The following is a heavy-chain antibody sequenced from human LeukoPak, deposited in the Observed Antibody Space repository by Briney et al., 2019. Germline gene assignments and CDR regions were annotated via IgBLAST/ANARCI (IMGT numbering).Heavy chain of an antibody. V-gene: IGHV4-39*07. CDR3: ARRFLGHSGSCQY. Sequence: SETLSLTCTVSGGSISSSSYYWGWIRQPPGKGLEWIGEINHSGSTNYNPSLKSRVTISVDTSKNQFSLKLSSVTAADTAVYYCARRFLGHSGSCQYWGQGTLVTVSS. J-gene: IGHJ4*02. CDR1: GGSISSSSYY. CDR2: INHSGST. D-gene: IGHD3-10*01.